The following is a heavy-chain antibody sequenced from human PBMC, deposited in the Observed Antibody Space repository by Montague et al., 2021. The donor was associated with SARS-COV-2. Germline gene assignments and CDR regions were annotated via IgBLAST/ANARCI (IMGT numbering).Heavy chain of an antibody. CDR2: IYYTGNT. V-gene: IGHV4-39*02. Sequence: SETLSLTSTASGGSITNNIDYWAWIRRPPGKGLEWIGSIYYTGNTYYXSSVKSRVTISVVTSKNHFTLKLSSVTAAETAVYYCARLKRYFDSSGPPSAFDFWGQGTTVTVSS. D-gene: IGHD3-22*01. CDR3: ARLKRYFDSSGPPSAFDF. CDR1: GGSITNNIDY. J-gene: IGHJ6*02.